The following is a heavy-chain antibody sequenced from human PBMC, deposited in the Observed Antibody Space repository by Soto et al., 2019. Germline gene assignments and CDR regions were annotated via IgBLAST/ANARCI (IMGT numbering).Heavy chain of an antibody. CDR2: ISGSGGST. Sequence: GGSLRLSCAASGFTFSSYAMSWVRQAPGKGLEWVSAISGSGGSTYYADSVKGRFTISRDNSKNTLYLQMNSLRAEDTAVYYCAKLPLSYGVYNWFDPWGQGTLVTVSS. D-gene: IGHD4-17*01. CDR1: GFTFSSYA. CDR3: AKLPLSYGVYNWFDP. V-gene: IGHV3-23*01. J-gene: IGHJ5*02.